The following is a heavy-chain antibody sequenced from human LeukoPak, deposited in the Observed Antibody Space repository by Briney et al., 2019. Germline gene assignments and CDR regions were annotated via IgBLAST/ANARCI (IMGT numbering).Heavy chain of an antibody. Sequence: GGSLRLSCAASGFTFSSYSMNWVRQAPGKGLEWVSSISSSSSYIYYADSVKGRFTISRDNAKNSLYLQMNSLRAEDTAVYYCARGRLTGYTAYYFDYWGQGTLVTVSS. CDR2: ISSSSSYI. D-gene: IGHD3-9*01. J-gene: IGHJ4*02. CDR1: GFTFSSYS. V-gene: IGHV3-21*01. CDR3: ARGRLTGYTAYYFDY.